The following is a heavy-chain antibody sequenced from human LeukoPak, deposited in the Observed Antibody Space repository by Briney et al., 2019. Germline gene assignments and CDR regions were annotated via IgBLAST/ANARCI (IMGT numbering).Heavy chain of an antibody. Sequence: SQTLSLTCTVSGGSISSGDYYWSWIRQPPGKGLEWIGYIYYSGSTYYNPSLKSRVTISVDTSKNQFSLKLSSVTAADTAVYYCAGDGAQLAYCGGDCYPRAFDIWGQGTMVTVSS. V-gene: IGHV4-30-4*01. J-gene: IGHJ3*02. CDR3: AGDGAQLAYCGGDCYPRAFDI. D-gene: IGHD2-21*02. CDR1: GGSISSGDYY. CDR2: IYYSGST.